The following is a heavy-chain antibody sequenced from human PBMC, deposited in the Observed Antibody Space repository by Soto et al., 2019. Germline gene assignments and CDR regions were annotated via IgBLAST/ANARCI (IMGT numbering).Heavy chain of an antibody. D-gene: IGHD3-3*01. J-gene: IGHJ6*02. CDR2: IFSNDEK. V-gene: IGHV2-26*01. Sequence: QVTLKESGPVLVKPTETLTLTCTVSGLSLSNARVGVTWIRQPPGKALEGLADIFSNDEKSYSPSLRRRLTISKDTSKSQVVLTMTNMDPGDTATYYCARVRFLEFFPKYFYAMDVWGPGTTVTVSS. CDR3: ARVRFLEFFPKYFYAMDV. CDR1: GLSLSNARVG.